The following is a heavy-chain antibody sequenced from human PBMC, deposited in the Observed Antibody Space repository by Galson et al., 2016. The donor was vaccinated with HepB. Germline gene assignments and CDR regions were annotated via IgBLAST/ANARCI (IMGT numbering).Heavy chain of an antibody. CDR1: GFTFRNYG. J-gene: IGHJ6*04. D-gene: IGHD3-10*01. Sequence: SLRLSCAASGFTFRNYGMTWVRQAPGKGLEVVASISRSGDSTDYADSVKGRFTIYRDNSMNTLSLQMNSLTADDTAIYYCVQGSTAPAVWGKGTTVTVSS. CDR3: VQGSTAPAV. CDR2: ISRSGDST. V-gene: IGHV3-23*01.